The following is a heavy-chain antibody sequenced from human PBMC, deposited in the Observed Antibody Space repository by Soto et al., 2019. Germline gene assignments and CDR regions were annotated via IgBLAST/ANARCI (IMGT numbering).Heavy chain of an antibody. CDR3: AKALAAAGPHYYYMDV. V-gene: IGHV3-23*01. CDR1: GFTFSSYA. D-gene: IGHD6-13*01. J-gene: IGHJ6*03. CDR2: ISGSGGST. Sequence: GESLKISCAASGFTFSSYAMSWVRQAPGKGLEWVSAISGSGGSTYYADSVKGRFTISRDNSKNTLYLQMNSLRAEDTAVYYCAKALAAAGPHYYYMDVWGKGTTVTVSS.